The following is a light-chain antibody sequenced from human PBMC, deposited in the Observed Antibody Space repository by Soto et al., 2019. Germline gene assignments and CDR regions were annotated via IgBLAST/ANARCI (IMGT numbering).Light chain of an antibody. CDR3: SSFSTTSTLYV. CDR2: EVS. V-gene: IGLV2-14*01. Sequence: QSALTQPASVSGSPGQSITISCTGTNSDVGGHNYVSWYQHHPGKAPKLMIYEVSNRPSGVSNRFSGSKSGNTASLTISGLQAGGEADYHCSSFSTTSTLYVFGTGTKVTVL. J-gene: IGLJ1*01. CDR1: NSDVGGHNY.